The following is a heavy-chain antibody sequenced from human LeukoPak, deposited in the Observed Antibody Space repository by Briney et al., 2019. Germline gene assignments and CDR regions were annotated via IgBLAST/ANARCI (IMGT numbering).Heavy chain of an antibody. CDR2: ISSSSSTM. CDR1: GFIFSSYS. J-gene: IGHJ4*02. V-gene: IGHV3-48*01. CDR3: ARISNSSSRSFDY. D-gene: IGHD6-6*01. Sequence: GGSLRLSCAASGFIFSSYSMNWVRQAPGKGLEWVSYISSSSSTMYYADSVKGRFTISRDNARNSLFLHMNSLRAEDTAVYSCARISNSSSRSFDYWGQGTLVTVSS.